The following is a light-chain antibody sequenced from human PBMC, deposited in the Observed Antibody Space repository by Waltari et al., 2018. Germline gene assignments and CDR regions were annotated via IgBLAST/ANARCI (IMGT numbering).Light chain of an antibody. CDR3: SSYTSSSTPWV. J-gene: IGLJ3*02. Sequence: QSALTQPASVSGSPGQSITVSCTGTSSDGGSYNFVSWYQQHPGKAPKLMIYEVSNRPSGVSNRFSGSKSGNTASLTISGLQAEDEADYYCSSYTSSSTPWVFGGGTKVTVL. CDR2: EVS. CDR1: SSDGGSYNF. V-gene: IGLV2-14*01.